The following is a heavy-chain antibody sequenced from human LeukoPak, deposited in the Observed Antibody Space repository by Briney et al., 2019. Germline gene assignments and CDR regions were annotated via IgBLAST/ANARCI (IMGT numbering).Heavy chain of an antibody. J-gene: IGHJ4*02. CDR2: IDVIGGGT. D-gene: IGHD3-22*01. CDR1: GFTVSNYA. V-gene: IGHV3-64D*09. CDR3: MTRDSIGY. Sequence: GGSLRLSCSASGFTVSNYAMHWVRQAPGKGLEYVSAIDVIGGGTYYADSVKGRFTIFRDSSKNTLNLQVSSLRAEDTAVYYCMTRDSIGYWGQGTLVTVSS.